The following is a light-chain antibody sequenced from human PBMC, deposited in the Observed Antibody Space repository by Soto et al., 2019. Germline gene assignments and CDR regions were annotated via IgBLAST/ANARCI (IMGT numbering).Light chain of an antibody. J-gene: IGKJ1*01. V-gene: IGKV3-15*01. Sequence: TQAPDTLSVSPGERATLSCRASQSVSNNLTWYQQKPGQPPRLLIYGASTRATGVPGRFSGSGSGTEFTLTISSLQSEDFAVYYCQQYNDWWTFGQGTKVDIK. CDR2: GAS. CDR1: QSVSNN. CDR3: QQYNDWWT.